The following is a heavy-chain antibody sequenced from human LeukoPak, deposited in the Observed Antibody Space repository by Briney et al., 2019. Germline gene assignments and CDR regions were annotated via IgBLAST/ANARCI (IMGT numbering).Heavy chain of an antibody. D-gene: IGHD5-18*01. CDR2: IIPIFGTA. Sequence: SVTVSCTASGGTFSSYAISWVRQAPGQGLEWMGGIIPIFGTANYAQKFQGRVTITADESTSTAYMELSSLRSEDTAVYYCARGGGYSYGRLDYWGQGTLVTVSS. V-gene: IGHV1-69*13. J-gene: IGHJ4*02. CDR3: ARGGGYSYGRLDY. CDR1: GGTFSSYA.